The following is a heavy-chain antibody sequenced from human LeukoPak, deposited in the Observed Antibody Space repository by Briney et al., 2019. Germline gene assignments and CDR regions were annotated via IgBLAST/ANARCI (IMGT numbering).Heavy chain of an antibody. CDR1: GGSITSTKY. CDR3: AREGGPYRPLDY. CDR2: DNLQGST. Sequence: PSGTLSLTCGVSGGSITSTKYCTWVRQPPGKGLEWIGEDNLQGSTNYNPSLMGRVAISVDMSENHISLQLTSATAADTAVYYCAREGGPYRPLDYSGQGTLVTVSS. V-gene: IGHV4-4*02. J-gene: IGHJ4*02.